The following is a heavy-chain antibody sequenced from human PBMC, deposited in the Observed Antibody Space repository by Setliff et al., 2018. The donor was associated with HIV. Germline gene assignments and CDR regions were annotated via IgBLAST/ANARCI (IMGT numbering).Heavy chain of an antibody. CDR3: ARGRKDLTMVRVPNFDY. CDR2: IIPAFGTA. Sequence: SVKVSCKASGGTFSASGFSWVRQAPGQGLEWMGGIIPAFGTADYAQKFLGRVTLTRDTSLNTFYMELTNLRSEDTAFYYCARGRKDLTMVRVPNFDYWGQGTLVTVSS. J-gene: IGHJ4*02. D-gene: IGHD3-10*01. CDR1: GGTFSASG. V-gene: IGHV1-69*05.